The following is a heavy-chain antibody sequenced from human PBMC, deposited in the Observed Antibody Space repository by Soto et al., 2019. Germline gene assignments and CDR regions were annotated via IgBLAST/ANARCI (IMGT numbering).Heavy chain of an antibody. V-gene: IGHV1-18*01. Sequence: QVQLVQSGAEVKKPGASVKVSCKASGYTFTSYGISWVRQAPGQGLEWLGWISAYNGNTNYAQKLQGRVTMTTDTSTITAYMELRSLRSDDTAVYYWARDSYSSSSHWFDPWGQGTPVTVSS. D-gene: IGHD6-6*01. J-gene: IGHJ5*02. CDR3: ARDSYSSSSHWFDP. CDR2: ISAYNGNT. CDR1: GYTFTSYG.